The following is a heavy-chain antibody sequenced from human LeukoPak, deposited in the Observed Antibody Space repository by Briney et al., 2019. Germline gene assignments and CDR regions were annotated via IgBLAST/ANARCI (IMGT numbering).Heavy chain of an antibody. V-gene: IGHV3-48*01. CDR3: AKVLAYYFDY. Sequence: GGSLRLSCAASGFTFSSYSMNWVRQAPGKGLEWVSYISSSSSTIYYAGSVKGRFTISRDNSKNTLYLQMNSLRAEDTAVYYCAKVLAYYFDYWGQGTLVTVSS. CDR1: GFTFSSYS. J-gene: IGHJ4*02. CDR2: ISSSSSTI.